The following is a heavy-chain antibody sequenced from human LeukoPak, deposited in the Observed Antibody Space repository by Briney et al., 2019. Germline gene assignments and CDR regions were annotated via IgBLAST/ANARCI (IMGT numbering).Heavy chain of an antibody. CDR1: GGTFSSYT. CDR2: IIPILGIA. Sequence: SVKVPCKASGGTFSSYTISWVRQAPGQGLEWMGRIIPILGIANYAQKFQGGVTITADKSTSTAYMELSSLRSEDTAVYYCARDHPGGSSGRYRDFDYWGQGTLVTVSS. V-gene: IGHV1-69*04. CDR3: ARDHPGGSSGRYRDFDY. J-gene: IGHJ4*02. D-gene: IGHD1-26*01.